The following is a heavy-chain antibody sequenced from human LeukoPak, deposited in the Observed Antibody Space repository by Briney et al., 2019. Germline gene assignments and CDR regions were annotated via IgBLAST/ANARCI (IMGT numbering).Heavy chain of an antibody. CDR3: VKDNPLDY. D-gene: IGHD1-14*01. CDR2: INPDGSEK. Sequence: GGSLRLSCAVSGFTFSSDWTIWVRQAPGKGLEWVANINPDGSEKNYVDSVRGRFTISRDNAKNTLYLHINSLRAEDTAVYYCVKDNPLDYWGQGTLVIVSS. CDR1: GFTFSSDW. J-gene: IGHJ4*02. V-gene: IGHV3-7*01.